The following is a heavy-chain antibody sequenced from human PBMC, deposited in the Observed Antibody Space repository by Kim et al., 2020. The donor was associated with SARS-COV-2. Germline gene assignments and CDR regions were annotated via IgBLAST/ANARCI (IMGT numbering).Heavy chain of an antibody. D-gene: IGHD3-10*01. Sequence: GGSLRLSCAASGFTFSSYAMSWVRQAPGKGLEWVSAISGSGGSTYYADSVKGRFTISRDNSKNTLYLQMNSLRAEGTAVYYCAKGGLLWFGELKAFDIWGQGTMVTVSS. CDR2: ISGSGGST. CDR1: GFTFSSYA. CDR3: AKGGLLWFGELKAFDI. J-gene: IGHJ3*02. V-gene: IGHV3-23*01.